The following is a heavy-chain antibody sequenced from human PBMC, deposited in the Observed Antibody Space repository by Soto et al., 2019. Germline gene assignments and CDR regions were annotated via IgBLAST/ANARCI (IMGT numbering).Heavy chain of an antibody. Sequence: GASVKVSCKASAYTFTSYSIHWVRQAPGQRLEWLGWINAGNGRTKYSQKFQVRMTITRDTSASATYMELSSLTSEDTAVYYCAKDPRLLVIVTFDYWGQGTRVTVSS. J-gene: IGHJ4*02. CDR1: AYTFTSYS. V-gene: IGHV1-3*01. CDR2: INAGNGRT. D-gene: IGHD3-22*01. CDR3: AKDPRLLVIVTFDY.